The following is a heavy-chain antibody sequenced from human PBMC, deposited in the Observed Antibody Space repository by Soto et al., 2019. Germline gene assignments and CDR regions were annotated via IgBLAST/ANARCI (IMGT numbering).Heavy chain of an antibody. CDR3: VRHPRLRRFDH. CDR2: INEDGSEK. J-gene: IGHJ4*02. V-gene: IGHV3-7*01. Sequence: EVQLVESGGGLVQPGGSLKLSCATSGFTFSSYWMTWVRQAPEKGLELVANINEDGSEKYYAVSVKGRFTISRDNPKRSVYLQMDSLRAEDTGVYYCVRHPRLRRFDHWGQGSLVIVSS. CDR1: GFTFSSYW.